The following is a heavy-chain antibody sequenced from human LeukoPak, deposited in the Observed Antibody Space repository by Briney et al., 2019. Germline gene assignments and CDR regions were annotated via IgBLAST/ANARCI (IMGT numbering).Heavy chain of an antibody. CDR3: AKGGTNYYDSSGILY. Sequence: PGGSPRLSCAASGFTFSSYGMNWVRQAPGKGLEWVSTISGSGGSTYYADSVKGRFTISRDNSKNTLYVQMNSLRAEDTAVYYCAKGGTNYYDSSGILYWGQGTLVTVSS. D-gene: IGHD3-22*01. CDR1: GFTFSSYG. J-gene: IGHJ4*02. CDR2: ISGSGGST. V-gene: IGHV3-23*01.